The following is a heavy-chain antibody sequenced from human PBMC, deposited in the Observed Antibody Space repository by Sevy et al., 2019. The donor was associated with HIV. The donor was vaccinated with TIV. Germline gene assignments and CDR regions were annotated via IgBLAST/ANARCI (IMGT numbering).Heavy chain of an antibody. CDR3: ARHGGFIVRASSDY. CDR2: MSSSITYT. V-gene: IGHV3-21*03. CDR1: GFSFSDYT. D-gene: IGHD1-26*01. Sequence: GGCLRLSCEASGFSFSDYTMTWVRQAPGKGLEWVSSMSSSITYTYYADSLKGRFTISRDNAKSSLYLQMNSLRAEDTGHSYCARHGGFIVRASSDYWGQGTLVTVSS. J-gene: IGHJ4*02.